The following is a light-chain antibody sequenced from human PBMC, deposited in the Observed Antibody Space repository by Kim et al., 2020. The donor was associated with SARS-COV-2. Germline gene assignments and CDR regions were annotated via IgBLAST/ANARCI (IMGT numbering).Light chain of an antibody. J-gene: IGKJ4*01. CDR3: QQNGVN. CDR2: GAS. CDR1: HSVSNHS. Sequence: PSLSSGERAHPSCRSSHSVSNHSLTWYQQKPGQPPRLLIHGASSRATCLPDRFTGSGSLTDFTLTIRRLEPEDFAVYFCQQNGVNFGGGTKVDIK. V-gene: IGKV3-20*01.